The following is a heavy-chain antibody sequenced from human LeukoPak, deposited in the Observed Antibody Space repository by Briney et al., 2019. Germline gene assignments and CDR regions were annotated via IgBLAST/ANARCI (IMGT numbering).Heavy chain of an antibody. J-gene: IGHJ4*02. Sequence: SETLSLTCAVSGGSISNSNWWSWVRQPPGKGLEWIGEIYHSGSTNYNPSLKSRVTISVDKSKNQFSLKLNSVTAADTAVYYCARDRVIYYDSSGYDYWGQGTLVTVSS. CDR3: ARDRVIYYDSSGYDY. D-gene: IGHD3-22*01. CDR2: IYHSGST. CDR1: GGSISNSNW. V-gene: IGHV4-4*02.